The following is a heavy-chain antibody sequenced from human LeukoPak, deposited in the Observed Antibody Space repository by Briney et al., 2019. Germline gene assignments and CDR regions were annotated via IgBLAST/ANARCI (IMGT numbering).Heavy chain of an antibody. CDR1: GDSVSRNNVV. D-gene: IGHD1-26*01. Sequence: SQTLSLTCAISGDSVSRNNVVWTWIRQSPSRGLQWLGRTYYSSKWYSDYAVSVKSRITINPDTSNNQFSLQLNSVTPEDTAVYYCARVSSPWSPRDGFDIWGQGTMVIVSS. V-gene: IGHV6-1*01. CDR2: TYYSSKWYS. J-gene: IGHJ3*02. CDR3: ARVSSPWSPRDGFDI.